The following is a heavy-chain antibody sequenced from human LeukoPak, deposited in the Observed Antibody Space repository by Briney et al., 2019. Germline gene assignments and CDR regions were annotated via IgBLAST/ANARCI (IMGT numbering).Heavy chain of an antibody. V-gene: IGHV3-66*01. CDR1: GFTVSSNY. Sequence: GGSLGLSCAASGFTVSSNYMSWVRQAPGKGLEWVSVIYSGGSTYYADSVKGRFTISRDNSKNTLYLQMNSLRAEDTAVYYCASLRFGDHHDYWGQGTLVTVSS. CDR3: ASLRFGDHHDY. J-gene: IGHJ4*02. D-gene: IGHD3-10*01. CDR2: IYSGGST.